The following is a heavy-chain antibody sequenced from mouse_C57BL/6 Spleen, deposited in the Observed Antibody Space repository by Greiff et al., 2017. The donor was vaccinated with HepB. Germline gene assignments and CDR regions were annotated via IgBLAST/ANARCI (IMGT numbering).Heavy chain of an antibody. J-gene: IGHJ1*03. D-gene: IGHD1-1*02. CDR2: IDSNSGGT. CDR3: AREDYGPYGGYFDV. V-gene: IGHV1-72*01. Sequence: VQLQQPGAELVKPGASVKLSCKASGYTFTSYWMHWVKQRPGRGLEWIGRIDSNSGGTKYNEKFKSKATLTVDKPSSTAYMQLSSLTSEDSAVYYCAREDYGPYGGYFDVWGTGTTVTVSS. CDR1: GYTFTSYW.